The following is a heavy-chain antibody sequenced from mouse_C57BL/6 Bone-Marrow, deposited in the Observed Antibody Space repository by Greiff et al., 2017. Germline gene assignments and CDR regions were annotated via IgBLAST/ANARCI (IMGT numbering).Heavy chain of an antibody. CDR3: ASLYYYGSSLYYFDY. CDR2: IYPRSGNT. J-gene: IGHJ2*01. D-gene: IGHD1-1*01. CDR1: GYTFTSYG. V-gene: IGHV1-81*01. Sequence: VMLVESGAELARPGASVKLSCKASGYTFTSYGISWVKQRTGQGLEWIGEIYPRSGNTYYNEKFKGKATLTADKSSSTAYMELRSLTSEDSAVYFCASLYYYGSSLYYFDYWGQGTTLTVSS.